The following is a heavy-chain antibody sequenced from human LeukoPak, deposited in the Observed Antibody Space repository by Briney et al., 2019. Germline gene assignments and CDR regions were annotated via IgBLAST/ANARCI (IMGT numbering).Heavy chain of an antibody. D-gene: IGHD3-10*01. V-gene: IGHV3-53*01. J-gene: IGHJ4*02. Sequence: PGGSLRLSCAASGFTVSSNYMSWVRQAPGKGLEWVSVIYSGGSTYYADSVKGRFTISSDNSKNTLYLQMNSLRAEDTAVYYCARAKGGDYFDYWGQGTLVTVSS. CDR3: ARAKGGDYFDY. CDR2: IYSGGST. CDR1: GFTVSSNY.